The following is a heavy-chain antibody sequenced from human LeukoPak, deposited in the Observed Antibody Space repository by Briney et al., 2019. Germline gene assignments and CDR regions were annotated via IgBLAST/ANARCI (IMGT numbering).Heavy chain of an antibody. V-gene: IGHV4-39*01. CDR3: ARHEDYSNPFDY. Sequence: SETLSLTCTVSGGSISSSSYYWGWIRQPPGKGLEWIGSIYYSGSTYYNPSLKSRVTISVDTSKNQFSLKLSSVTAADTAVYYCARHEDYSNPFDYWGQGTLVTVSS. CDR2: IYYSGST. CDR1: GGSISSSSYY. J-gene: IGHJ4*02. D-gene: IGHD4-11*01.